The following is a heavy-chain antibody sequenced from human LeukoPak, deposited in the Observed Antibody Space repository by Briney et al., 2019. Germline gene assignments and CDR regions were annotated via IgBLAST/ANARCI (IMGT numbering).Heavy chain of an antibody. CDR2: ISSRSGYI. CDR3: ATHYYDSSGYYSPDY. D-gene: IGHD3-22*01. Sequence: GGSLRLSCAASGFTFSSYSMNWVRQAPGKGLERVSSISSRSGYIYYADSVKGRFTISRDNSKDTLYLQMNSLRAEDTAVYYCATHYYDSSGYYSPDYWGQGTLVTVSS. CDR1: GFTFSSYS. J-gene: IGHJ4*02. V-gene: IGHV3-21*01.